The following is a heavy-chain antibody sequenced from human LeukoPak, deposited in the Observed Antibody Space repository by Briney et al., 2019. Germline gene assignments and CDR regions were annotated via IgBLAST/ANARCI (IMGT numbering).Heavy chain of an antibody. CDR2: IYYSGST. CDR1: GGSISSSSYY. Sequence: SETLSLTCTVSGGSISSSSYYWGWIRQPPGKGLEWIGSIYYSGSTYYNPSLKSRVTISVDTSKNQFSLKLSSVTAADTAVYYCARDEWELLYFDYWGQGTLVTVSS. D-gene: IGHD1-26*01. CDR3: ARDEWELLYFDY. V-gene: IGHV4-39*07. J-gene: IGHJ4*02.